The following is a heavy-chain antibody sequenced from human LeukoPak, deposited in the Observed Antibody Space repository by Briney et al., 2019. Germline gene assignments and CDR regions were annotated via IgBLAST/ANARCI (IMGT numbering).Heavy chain of an antibody. CDR3: NGPTY. CDR1: GFTFSSHA. CDR2: ISYDGSNE. J-gene: IGHJ4*02. D-gene: IGHD2-8*01. V-gene: IGHV3-30-3*01. Sequence: GGSLRLSCAASGFTFSSHAMHWVRQAPGKGLEWVAVISYDGSNEYYADSVKGRFTISRDNAKSSLYLQMDSLRAEDTAVYYCNGPTYWGQGTLVTVSS.